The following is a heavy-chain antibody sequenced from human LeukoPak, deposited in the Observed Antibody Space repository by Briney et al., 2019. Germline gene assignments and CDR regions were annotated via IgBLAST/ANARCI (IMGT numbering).Heavy chain of an antibody. D-gene: IGHD3-22*01. J-gene: IGHJ4*02. CDR1: GYTFTGYY. Sequence: VASVKVSCKASGYTFTGYYMHWVRQAPGQGLEWMGWINPNSGGTNYAQKFQGRVTMTRDTSISTVYMELSRLRSDDTAVYYCARGLYYDSSNYPGGYWGQGTLVTVSS. CDR3: ARGLYYDSSNYPGGY. V-gene: IGHV1-2*02. CDR2: INPNSGGT.